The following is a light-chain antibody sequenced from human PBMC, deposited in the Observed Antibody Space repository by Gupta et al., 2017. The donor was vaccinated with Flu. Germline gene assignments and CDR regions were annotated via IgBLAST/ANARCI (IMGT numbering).Light chain of an antibody. CDR3: QQYFNTPYT. J-gene: IGKJ2*01. V-gene: IGKV4-1*01. CDR2: WAS. Sequence: VMTQSPDSLAVSLGERATINCKSSQSLLYSSNNKNYLVWYQQKPGQPPKLLIYWASIRESGVPDRFSGSGSGTDFTLTISSLQAEDVAVYYCQQYFNTPYTFGQGTKLEIK. CDR1: QSLLYSSNNKNY.